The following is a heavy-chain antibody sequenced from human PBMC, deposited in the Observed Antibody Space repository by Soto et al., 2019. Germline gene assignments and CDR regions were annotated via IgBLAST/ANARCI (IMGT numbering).Heavy chain of an antibody. CDR2: IMPIFGRA. Sequence: QVQLVQSGAEVKKPGSSVKVSCKASGGTFSNYAFSWVRQAPGPGLEWLGGIMPIFGRADYAQKFRGRVTITADESTTTAHMELSSLRSEDTAVYYCARWLKEPGMGGNYYYGMDVWGQGTTVTVSS. CDR3: ARWLKEPGMGGNYYYGMDV. V-gene: IGHV1-69*12. CDR1: GGTFSNYA. D-gene: IGHD3-22*01. J-gene: IGHJ6*02.